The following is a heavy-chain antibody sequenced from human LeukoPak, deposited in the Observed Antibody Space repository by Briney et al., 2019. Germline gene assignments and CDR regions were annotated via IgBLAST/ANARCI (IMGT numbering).Heavy chain of an antibody. V-gene: IGHV3-21*01. CDR1: GFIFSRYS. CDR3: ARSAAAGTPHDAFDI. Sequence: GGSLRLSCAASGFIFSRYSMNWVRQAPGKGLEWVSSISSVSEHILYADSVKGRFTISRDNAKNLLYLQMNSLRAEDTAVYYCARSAAAGTPHDAFDIWGQGTMVTVSS. D-gene: IGHD6-13*01. CDR2: ISSVSEHI. J-gene: IGHJ3*02.